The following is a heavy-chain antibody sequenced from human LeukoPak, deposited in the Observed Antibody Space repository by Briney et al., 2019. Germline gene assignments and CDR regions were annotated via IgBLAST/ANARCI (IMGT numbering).Heavy chain of an antibody. CDR1: GASLSRSTYY. D-gene: IGHD1-26*01. Sequence: SETLSLTCTVSGASLSRSTYYGVWIRQPPGKGLEWIGSIYYDGSTYYNPSLKSRVPISVDTSKNQFFLNLSSVTAADTAIYYCATLSGARDYWGQGTLVTASS. CDR3: ATLSGARDY. CDR2: IYYDGST. J-gene: IGHJ4*02. V-gene: IGHV4-39*01.